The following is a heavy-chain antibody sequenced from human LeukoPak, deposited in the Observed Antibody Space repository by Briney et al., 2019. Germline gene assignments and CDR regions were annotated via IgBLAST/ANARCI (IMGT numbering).Heavy chain of an antibody. D-gene: IGHD6-13*01. Sequence: GASVKVSCKASGYTFTSHDINWVRQATGQGLEWMGWMNPNSGNTGYAQKFQGRVTMTRNTSISTAYMELSSLRSEDTAVYYCARAHSSSWNWFDPWGQGTLVTVSS. CDR3: ARAHSSSWNWFDP. CDR1: GYTFTSHD. V-gene: IGHV1-8*01. CDR2: MNPNSGNT. J-gene: IGHJ5*02.